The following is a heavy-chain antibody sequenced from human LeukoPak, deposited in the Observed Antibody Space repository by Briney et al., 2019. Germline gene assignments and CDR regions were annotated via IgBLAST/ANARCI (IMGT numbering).Heavy chain of an antibody. J-gene: IGHJ3*02. CDR2: ISGSGGSI. CDR3: AKDRYSGSYYGNDAFDI. CDR1: GFTVSSNY. Sequence: GGSLRLSCAASGFTVSSNYMNWVRQAPGKGLEWVSAISGSGGSIYYADSVKGRFTISRDNSKNTLYLQMNSLRAEDTAVYYCAKDRYSGSYYGNDAFDIWGQGTMVTVSS. D-gene: IGHD1-26*01. V-gene: IGHV3-23*01.